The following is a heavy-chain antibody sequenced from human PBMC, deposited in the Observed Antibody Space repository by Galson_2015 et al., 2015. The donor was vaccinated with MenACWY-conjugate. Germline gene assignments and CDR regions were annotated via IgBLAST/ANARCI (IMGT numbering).Heavy chain of an antibody. V-gene: IGHV5-51*01. CDR3: ARPSTGHSSSVDS. CDR1: GYSFTSYW. Sequence: QSGAEAKKPGESLKISCQGYGYSFTSYWIGWVRHMPGKALEWMGILCPGDSDTRYSPSFQGQVTISADKSIRTAYLQWSSLKASDPAMYFCARPSTGHSSSVDSWGQGTLVTVSS. CDR2: LCPGDSDT. D-gene: IGHD6-13*01. J-gene: IGHJ5*01.